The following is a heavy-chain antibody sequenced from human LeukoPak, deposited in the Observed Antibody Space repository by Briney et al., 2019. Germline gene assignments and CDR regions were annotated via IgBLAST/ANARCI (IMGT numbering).Heavy chain of an antibody. V-gene: IGHV1-69*05. Sequence: SVKVSCNASGGTFSSYAISWVRQAPGQGLEWMGGIIPIFGTANYAQKFQGRVTITTDESTSTAYMELSSLRSEDTAVYYCAGRYCSSASCYWWFDPWGQGTLVTVSS. D-gene: IGHD2-2*01. CDR3: AGRYCSSASCYWWFDP. CDR1: GGTFSSYA. J-gene: IGHJ5*02. CDR2: IIPIFGTA.